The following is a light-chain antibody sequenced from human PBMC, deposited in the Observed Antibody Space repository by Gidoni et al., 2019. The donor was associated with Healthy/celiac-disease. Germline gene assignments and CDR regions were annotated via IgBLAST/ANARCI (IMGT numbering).Light chain of an antibody. J-gene: IGKJ1*01. CDR2: GAS. CDR3: QQYNNWPGRT. V-gene: IGKV3-15*01. CDR1: QSVSSN. Sequence: ELVMTQSPATLSVSPGERATLSCRASQSVSSNLAWYQQKPGQAPRLLIYGASTRATGIPARFSGSGSGTEFTLTISSLQSEDFAVYYCQQYNNWPGRTFGQGTKVEIK.